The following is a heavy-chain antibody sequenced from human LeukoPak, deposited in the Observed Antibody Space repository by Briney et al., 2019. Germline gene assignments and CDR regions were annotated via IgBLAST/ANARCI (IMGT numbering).Heavy chain of an antibody. CDR2: ISGSGGST. J-gene: IGHJ6*03. V-gene: IGHV3-23*01. D-gene: IGHD3-10*01. Sequence: GGSLRLSCAASGFTFSSYAMSWVRQAPGKGLEWVSAISGSGGSTYYADSVKGRFTISRDNSKNTLYLQMNSLRAEDTAVYYCAKAASAPRFGEIGDYMDVWGKGTTVTVSS. CDR1: GFTFSSYA. CDR3: AKAASAPRFGEIGDYMDV.